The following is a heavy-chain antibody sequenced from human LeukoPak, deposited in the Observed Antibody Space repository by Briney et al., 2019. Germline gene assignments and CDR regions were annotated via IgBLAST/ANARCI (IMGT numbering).Heavy chain of an antibody. Sequence: SQTLSLTCTVSGGSISSGGYYWSWIRQHPGKGLEWIGYIYYSGSTYYNPSLKSRVTISVDTSKNQFSLKLSSVTAADTAVYYCVRVQLGMHYFDYWGQGTLVTVSS. CDR2: IYYSGST. CDR3: VRVQLGMHYFDY. D-gene: IGHD2-2*01. V-gene: IGHV4-31*03. J-gene: IGHJ4*02. CDR1: GGSISSGGYY.